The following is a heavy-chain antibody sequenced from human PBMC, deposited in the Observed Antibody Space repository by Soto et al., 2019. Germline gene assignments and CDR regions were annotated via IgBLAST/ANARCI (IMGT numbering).Heavy chain of an antibody. J-gene: IGHJ5*02. D-gene: IGHD2-15*01. Sequence: EVQLVESGGGLVKPGGSLRLSCAASGFTFSSYSMNWVRQAPGKGLEWVSSISSSSSYIYYADSVKGRFTISRDNAKNSLYVQMNSLRAEETAGDYCARGYCSGGSCGGAPSWFDPWGQGTLVTVSS. V-gene: IGHV3-21*01. CDR1: GFTFSSYS. CDR2: ISSSSSYI. CDR3: ARGYCSGGSCGGAPSWFDP.